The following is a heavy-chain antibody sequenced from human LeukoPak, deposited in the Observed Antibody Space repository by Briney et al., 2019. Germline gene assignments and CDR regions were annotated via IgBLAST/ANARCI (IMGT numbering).Heavy chain of an antibody. D-gene: IGHD2-2*01. CDR3: ARSQGVPAARHSNWFDP. CDR1: GGSISSYY. V-gene: IGHV4-34*01. J-gene: IGHJ5*02. CDR2: INHSGST. Sequence: SETLSLTCTVSGGSISSYYWSWIRQPPGKGLEWIGEINHSGSTNYNPSLKSRVTISVDTSKNQFSLKLSSVTAADTAVYYCARSQGVPAARHSNWFDPWGQGTLVTVSS.